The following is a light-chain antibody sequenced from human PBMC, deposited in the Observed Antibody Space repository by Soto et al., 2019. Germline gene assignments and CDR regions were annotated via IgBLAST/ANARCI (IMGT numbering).Light chain of an antibody. CDR2: DVS. J-gene: IGLJ3*02. Sequence: QCALTQPASVSGSPGQSITISCTGSRSDVGGYNYVSWYQQHPGKAPKLMIYDVSNRPSGVSDRFSGSKSGNTASLTISGLQAEDEADYYCSSYTSTGTLVVFGGGTKLTVL. CDR3: SSYTSTGTLVV. CDR1: RSDVGGYNY. V-gene: IGLV2-14*03.